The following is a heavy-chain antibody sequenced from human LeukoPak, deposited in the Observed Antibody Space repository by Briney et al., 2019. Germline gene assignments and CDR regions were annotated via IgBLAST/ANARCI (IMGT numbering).Heavy chain of an antibody. CDR3: ARDRTKDIVVVPAAPFDY. J-gene: IGHJ4*02. CDR1: GYTLTELS. Sequence: ASVKVSCKVSGYTLTELSMHWVRQAPGQGLEWMGWINPNSGGTNYAQKFQGRVTMTRDTSISTAYMELSRLRSDDTAVYYCARDRTKDIVVVPAAPFDYWGQGTLVTVSS. CDR2: INPNSGGT. V-gene: IGHV1-2*02. D-gene: IGHD2-2*01.